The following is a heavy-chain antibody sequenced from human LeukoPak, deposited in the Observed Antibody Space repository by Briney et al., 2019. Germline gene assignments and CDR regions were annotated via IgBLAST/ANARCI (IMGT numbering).Heavy chain of an antibody. V-gene: IGHV3-7*01. CDR2: IKQDGREK. J-gene: IGHJ3*02. D-gene: IGHD2-2*01. Sequence: GGSLRLSCVASGFTFTNYWMTWVRQALGKGLEWVANIKQDGREKYYVDSVKGRFAISRDNAKNSLYLQMNSLRDEDTAVYYCARVWDRGYCSSTSCYGSGAFDIWGQGTMVTVSS. CDR1: GFTFTNYW. CDR3: ARVWDRGYCSSTSCYGSGAFDI.